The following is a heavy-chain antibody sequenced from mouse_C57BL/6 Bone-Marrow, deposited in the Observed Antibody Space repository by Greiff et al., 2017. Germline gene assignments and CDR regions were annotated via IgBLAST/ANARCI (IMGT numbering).Heavy chain of an antibody. CDR2: IYPGDGDT. Sequence: QVQLQQPGAELVKPGASVKISCKASGYAFTSYWMNWVKQRPGKGLEWIGHIYPGDGDTNYNGKFKGKATLTADTSSSTAYMQLSSLTSEDFAFYFGARGELPYFGYWGQGTLVTVSA. V-gene: IGHV1-80*01. D-gene: IGHD1-1*01. CDR3: ARGELPYFGY. J-gene: IGHJ3*02. CDR1: GYAFTSYW.